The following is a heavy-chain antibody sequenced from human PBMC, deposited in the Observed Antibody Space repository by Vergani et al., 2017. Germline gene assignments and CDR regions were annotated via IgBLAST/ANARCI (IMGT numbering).Heavy chain of an antibody. V-gene: IGHV4-59*01. CDR3: ARGGGSCCGCYYYYMVV. J-gene: IGHJ6*03. CDR1: GGSISSYY. D-gene: IGHD2-15*01. Sequence: QVQLQESGPGLVKPSETLSLTCTVSGGSISSYYWSWIRQPPGKGLEWIGYIYYSGSTNYNPSLKSRVPISVDTSWNQFSLKLGSVTAADKAVYYCARGGGSCCGCYYYYMVVWGKGTTVTVS. CDR2: IYYSGST.